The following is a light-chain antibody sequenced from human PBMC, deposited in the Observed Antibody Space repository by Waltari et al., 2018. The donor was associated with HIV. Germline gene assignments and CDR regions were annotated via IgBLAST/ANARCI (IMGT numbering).Light chain of an antibody. V-gene: IGLV2-14*01. Sequence: QSPLTPLASVPASPAQSLNISCLGTSRDVGGHHSVTWYQQHPCTAPKLMIYEVSNRPSGVSNRFSGSKSGNTASLTISGLQAEDKADYYCSSYTSSSTSHVFGTGTKVTVL. CDR2: EVS. J-gene: IGLJ1*01. CDR3: SSYTSSSTSHV. CDR1: SRDVGGHHS.